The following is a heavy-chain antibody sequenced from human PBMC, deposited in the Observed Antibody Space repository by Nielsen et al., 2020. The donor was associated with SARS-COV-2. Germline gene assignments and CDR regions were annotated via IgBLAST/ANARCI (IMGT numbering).Heavy chain of an antibody. D-gene: IGHD3-22*01. CDR2: ISGSGGST. V-gene: IGHV3-23*01. Sequence: GGSLRLSCAAPGFTFSSYAMSWVRQAPGKGLEWVSAISGSGGSTYYADSVKGRFTISRDNSKNTLYLQMNSLRAEDTAVYYCAKDQGGRTYYYDSSGLYGDYWGQGTLVTVSS. J-gene: IGHJ4*02. CDR3: AKDQGGRTYYYDSSGLYGDY. CDR1: GFTFSSYA.